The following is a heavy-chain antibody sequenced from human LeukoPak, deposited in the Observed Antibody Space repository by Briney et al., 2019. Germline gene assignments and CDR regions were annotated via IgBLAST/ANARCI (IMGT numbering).Heavy chain of an antibody. CDR1: GFTFSSYA. J-gene: IGHJ6*03. Sequence: GGSLRLSCAASGFTFSSYAMHWVRQAPGKGLEWVALTSYDGSNQYYADSVMGRFTISRDNSKNTLYLQMSSLRAEDTAVYYCARVVSRDIVVVPHYYYMDVWGKGTTVTVSS. CDR2: TSYDGSNQ. V-gene: IGHV3-30-3*01. CDR3: ARVVSRDIVVVPHYYYMDV. D-gene: IGHD2-2*01.